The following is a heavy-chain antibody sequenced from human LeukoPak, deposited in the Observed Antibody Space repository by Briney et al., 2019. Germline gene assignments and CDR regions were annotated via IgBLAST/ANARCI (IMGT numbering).Heavy chain of an antibody. D-gene: IGHD6-19*01. J-gene: IGHJ5*02. CDR2: IWYDGSNK. V-gene: IGHV3-33*08. Sequence: GGSLRLSCAASGFTFSSYAMHWVRQAPAKGLEWVAVIWYDGSNKYYADSVKGRFTISRDNSKNTLYLQVNSLRAEDTAVYYCVRVAVAGNLNNWFDPWGQGTLVTVSS. CDR1: GFTFSSYA. CDR3: VRVAVAGNLNNWFDP.